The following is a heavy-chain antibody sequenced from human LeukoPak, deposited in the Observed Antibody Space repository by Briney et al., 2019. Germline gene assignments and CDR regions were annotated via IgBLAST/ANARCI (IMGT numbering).Heavy chain of an antibody. Sequence: SETLSLTCSVSGGSISGYYWSWIRQPPGQGLEWMGCMYETGHTMYNSSLTRRVTMSLDTSRHHFSLSLSSVTAADTAVYYCARHPFSTPFDYWGPGTLVTVSS. CDR1: GGSISGYY. CDR2: MYETGHT. D-gene: IGHD3-16*01. CDR3: ARHPFSTPFDY. V-gene: IGHV4-59*08. J-gene: IGHJ4*02.